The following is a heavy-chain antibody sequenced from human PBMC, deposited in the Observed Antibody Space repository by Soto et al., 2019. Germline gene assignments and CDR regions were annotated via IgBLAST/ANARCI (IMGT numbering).Heavy chain of an antibody. J-gene: IGHJ3*02. CDR1: GGSINNYY. Sequence: QVQLQESGPGLVKPSETLSLTCTVSGGSINNYYWSWIRQPPGKGLEWIGYIYYSGGTNYNPSLLSRVTTSVATANSQFSLKLSSGTAADTAVYYCARRYSGDDDAFDIWGQGTMVTVSS. D-gene: IGHD5-12*01. CDR3: ARRYSGDDDAFDI. CDR2: IYYSGGT. V-gene: IGHV4-59*01.